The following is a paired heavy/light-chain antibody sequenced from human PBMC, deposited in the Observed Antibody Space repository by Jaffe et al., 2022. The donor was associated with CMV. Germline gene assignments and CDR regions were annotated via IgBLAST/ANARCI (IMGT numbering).Heavy chain of an antibody. CDR3: ARDLAVTNRRDALDI. CDR2: IYSGGST. CDR1: GFTVSTTF. V-gene: IGHV3-53*01. Sequence: EVQLVESGGGLIQPGGSLRLSCTASGFTVSTTFMSWVRQAPGKGLEWISLIYSGGSTFYADSVKGRFTFSRDSSKNTLYLQMNSLRAEDTAVYYCARDLAVTNRRDALDIWGQGTMVTVSS. J-gene: IGHJ3*02. D-gene: IGHD4-17*01.
Light chain of an antibody. V-gene: IGKV3-20*01. CDR2: GAS. Sequence: EIVLTQSPGTLSLSPGERATLSCRASQSVSSTYLAWYQQKPGQAPRLLIYGASSRATGIPDRFSGSGSGTDFTLTISRLEPEDCAVYYCQHYAGSQYTFGQGTKLEIK. J-gene: IGKJ2*01. CDR1: QSVSSTY. CDR3: QHYAGSQYT.